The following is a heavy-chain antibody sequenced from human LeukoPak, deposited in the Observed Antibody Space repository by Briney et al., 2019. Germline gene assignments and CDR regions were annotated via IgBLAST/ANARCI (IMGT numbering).Heavy chain of an antibody. CDR3: ARDLGTAGATYFDY. V-gene: IGHV1-46*01. CDR1: GYTFTIYY. D-gene: IGHD1-26*01. Sequence: ASVTVSFTVSGYTFTIYYMHWVRQAPGQGLEWMGIINPSGGSTSYAQKFQGRVTMTRDMSTSTAYMELSSLRSEDTAVYYCARDLGTAGATYFDYWGQGTLVTVSS. CDR2: INPSGGST. J-gene: IGHJ4*02.